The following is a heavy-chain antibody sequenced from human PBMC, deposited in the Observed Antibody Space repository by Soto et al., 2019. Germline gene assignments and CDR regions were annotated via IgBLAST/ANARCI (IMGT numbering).Heavy chain of an antibody. J-gene: IGHJ4*02. CDR2: IKQDGSER. Sequence: PGGSLRLSCATSGFTFNHYWMAWIRQAPGKGLEWVANIKQDGSERFYMESVLGRFTISRDNAKSSVYLQMDSLRGEATAVYYCATHSFANHSAGDSWGQGPLVTVSS. V-gene: IGHV3-7*01. D-gene: IGHD2-21*01. CDR1: GFTFNHYW. CDR3: ATHSFANHSAGDS.